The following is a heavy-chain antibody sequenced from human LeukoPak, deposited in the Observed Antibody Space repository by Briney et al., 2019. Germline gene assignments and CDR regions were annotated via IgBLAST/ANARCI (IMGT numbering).Heavy chain of an antibody. CDR3: ATPAAGPGAEYSLY. CDR2: ISSSSSYI. Sequence: GGSLRLSCAASGFTFSSYWMSWVRQAPGKGLEWVSSISSSSSYIYYADSVKGRFTISRDNAKNSLYLQMNSLKVEDTAVYYCATPAAGPGAEYSLYWGQGTLVIVSS. J-gene: IGHJ1*01. V-gene: IGHV3-21*01. D-gene: IGHD6-13*01. CDR1: GFTFSSYW.